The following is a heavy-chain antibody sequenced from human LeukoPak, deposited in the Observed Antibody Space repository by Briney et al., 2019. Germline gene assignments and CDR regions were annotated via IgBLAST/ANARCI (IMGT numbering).Heavy chain of an antibody. D-gene: IGHD6-19*01. CDR2: IRDSNDNT. V-gene: IGHV3-23*01. CDR1: GFTFSTYP. Sequence: PGGSLRLSCGAPGFTFSTYPMSWVRPAPGKGLEGVSSIRDSNDNTYYADSVKGRFTISRDISKNTLYLQMFSLRAEDTAVYYCAKSLIAVYGTGSFDSWGQGTLVTVSP. CDR3: AKSLIAVYGTGSFDS. J-gene: IGHJ4*02.